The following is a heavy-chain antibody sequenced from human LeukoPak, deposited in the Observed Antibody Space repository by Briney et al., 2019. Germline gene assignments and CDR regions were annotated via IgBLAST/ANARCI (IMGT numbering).Heavy chain of an antibody. CDR2: IYHSGST. CDR1: GGSISSSVYS. CDR3: ARAVDADYGGGFHY. V-gene: IGHV4-30-2*01. J-gene: IGHJ4*02. D-gene: IGHD4-17*01. Sequence: SETLSLICAVSGGSISSSVYSWSWIRQPPGKGLEWIGYIYHSGSTYYNPSLKSRVTISVARSKNQFSLKLSSVTAADTAVYYCARAVDADYGGGFHYWGQGTLVTVSS.